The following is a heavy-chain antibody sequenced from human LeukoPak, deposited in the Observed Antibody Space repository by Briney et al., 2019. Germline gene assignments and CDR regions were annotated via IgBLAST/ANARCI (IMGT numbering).Heavy chain of an antibody. CDR2: IKQDVGDE. CDR1: GFTFSRYR. J-gene: IGHJ3*02. Sequence: PGGSLRLSCAGFGFTFSRYRISWVRQAPGKGLEWVASIKQDVGDEYYGDSVKGRFIISRDNGKNSLFLQMNSLRAEDTAVYYCAREGDGFDIWGQGTMVTVYS. V-gene: IGHV3-7*01. CDR3: AREGDGFDI.